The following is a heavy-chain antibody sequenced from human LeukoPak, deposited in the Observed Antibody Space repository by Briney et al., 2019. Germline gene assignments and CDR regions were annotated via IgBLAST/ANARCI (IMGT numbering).Heavy chain of an antibody. J-gene: IGHJ6*02. CDR2: IWYDGSNK. D-gene: IGHD6-13*01. Sequence: PGGSLRLSCAASGFTFSSYGMHWVRQAPGKGLEWVAVIWYDGSNKYYADSVKGRFTFSRDNSKNTLYLQMNSLRAEDTAVYYCAKYIAAAGRYYYYGMDVWGQGTTVTVSS. CDR1: GFTFSSYG. V-gene: IGHV3-33*06. CDR3: AKYIAAAGRYYYYGMDV.